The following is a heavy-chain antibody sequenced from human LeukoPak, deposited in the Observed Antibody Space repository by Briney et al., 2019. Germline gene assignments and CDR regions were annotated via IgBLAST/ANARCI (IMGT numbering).Heavy chain of an antibody. Sequence: GGSLRLSCAASGFTFSDYYMTWMRQGPGKGLEWLSYISNSGSSVFYADSVMGRFTVSRDNAKRSLYLQIKSLRDDDTAVYHCALGTINKDYYFGMDVWGQGTTVTVSS. D-gene: IGHD2-8*01. V-gene: IGHV3-11*01. CDR1: GFTFSDYY. CDR2: ISNSGSSV. CDR3: ALGTINKDYYFGMDV. J-gene: IGHJ6*02.